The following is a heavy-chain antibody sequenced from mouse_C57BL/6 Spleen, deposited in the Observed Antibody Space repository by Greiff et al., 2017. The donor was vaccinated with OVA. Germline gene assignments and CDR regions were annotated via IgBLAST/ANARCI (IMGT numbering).Heavy chain of an antibody. CDR2: ISYDGSN. V-gene: IGHV3-6*01. CDR1: GYSITSGYY. CDR3: ARDRGDGYSY. Sequence: DVKVEESGPGLVKPSQSLSLTCSVTGYSITSGYYWNWIRQFPGNKLEWMGYISYDGSNNYNPSLKNRISITRDTSKNQFFLKLNSVTTEDTATYYCARDRGDGYSYWGQGTTLTVSS. J-gene: IGHJ2*01. D-gene: IGHD2-3*01.